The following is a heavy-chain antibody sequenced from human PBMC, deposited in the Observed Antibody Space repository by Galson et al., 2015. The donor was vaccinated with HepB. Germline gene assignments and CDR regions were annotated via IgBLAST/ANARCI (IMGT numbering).Heavy chain of an antibody. D-gene: IGHD2-15*01. CDR3: TKEVVVPAPAAWLDP. V-gene: IGHV3-49*04. Sequence: SLRLSCATSGFTFSEYTMSWVRQAPGKGLEWVAFIRSNAYGATTEYAASVKGRFTISRDESKSIAYLQMNSLKTEDTAVYFGTKEVVVPAPAAWLDPWGKGTLVTVSS. CDR2: IRSNAYGATT. CDR1: GFTFSEYT. J-gene: IGHJ5*02.